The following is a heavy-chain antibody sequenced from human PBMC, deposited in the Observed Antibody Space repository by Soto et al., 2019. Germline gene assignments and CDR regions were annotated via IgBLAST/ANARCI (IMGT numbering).Heavy chain of an antibody. CDR3: TTDYYGSGSYDY. V-gene: IGHV3-15*01. CDR1: GFTFSNAW. CDR2: IKSKTDGGTT. Sequence: GESLRLSCAASGFTFSNAWMSWVRQAPGKGLEWVGRIKSKTDGGTTDYAAPVKGRFTISRDDSKNTLYLQMNSLKTEDTAVYYCTTDYYGSGSYDYWGQGTLVTVSS. J-gene: IGHJ4*02. D-gene: IGHD3-10*01.